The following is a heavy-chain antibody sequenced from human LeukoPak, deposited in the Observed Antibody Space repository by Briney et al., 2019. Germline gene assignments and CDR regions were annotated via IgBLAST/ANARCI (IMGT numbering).Heavy chain of an antibody. D-gene: IGHD4-23*01. V-gene: IGHV4-59*08. CDR2: IFHSGDT. J-gene: IGHJ6*02. CDR1: GGFIIGHY. CDR3: ARSGGNNFYYYGLDV. Sequence: SETLSLTCTVSGGFIIGHYWSWIRQPPGKGLEWIGYIFHSGDTKYSPSLKSRVTISLDTPKNQFSLNLNSVTAADTALYYCARSGGNNFYYYGLDVWGQGTTVTVSS.